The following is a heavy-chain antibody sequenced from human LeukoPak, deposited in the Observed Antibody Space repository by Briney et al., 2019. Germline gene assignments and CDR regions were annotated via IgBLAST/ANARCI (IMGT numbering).Heavy chain of an antibody. CDR3: ARVGRSRGSLPNDYYYMDV. CDR2: IIPMFGSA. D-gene: IGHD1-26*01. CDR1: GDIFNSYS. J-gene: IGHJ6*03. V-gene: IGHV1-69*13. Sequence: SVKVSCKASGDIFNSYSISWVRQAPGQGREGMGGIIPMFGSANYAQKFQGRVTITVDHSSSTAYMELSSLTSEDAAVYYCARVGRSRGSLPNDYYYMDVWGKGTTVTVAS.